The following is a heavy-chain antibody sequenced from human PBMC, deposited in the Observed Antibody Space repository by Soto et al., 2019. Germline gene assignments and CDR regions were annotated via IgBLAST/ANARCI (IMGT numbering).Heavy chain of an antibody. V-gene: IGHV4-34*01. D-gene: IGHD2-15*01. CDR2: INHNGLT. CDR1: GASFTSNY. J-gene: IGHJ4*02. Sequence: SETLSLTCGVYGASFTSNYWSWVRQPPAKGLEWIGEINHNGLTNYNPSLKSRVTISVDTSKNQFSLKLTSVTAADTAVYYCASARWDYWGQGTLVTVSS. CDR3: ASARWDY.